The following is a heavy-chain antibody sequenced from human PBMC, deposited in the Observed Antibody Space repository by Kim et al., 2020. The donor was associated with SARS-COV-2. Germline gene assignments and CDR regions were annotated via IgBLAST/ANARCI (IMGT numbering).Heavy chain of an antibody. Sequence: SETLSLTCSVSGGSISSGDYFWTWIRQHPGKGLEWIGHIYYSGSAYYNPSLKSRLTISVDTSKNQFSLKLSSVTAADTAIYYCARGQTGYSTLRPWGQGT. CDR3: ARGQTGYSTLRP. CDR2: IYYSGSA. D-gene: IGHD6-13*01. J-gene: IGHJ5*02. V-gene: IGHV4-31*03. CDR1: GGSISSGDYF.